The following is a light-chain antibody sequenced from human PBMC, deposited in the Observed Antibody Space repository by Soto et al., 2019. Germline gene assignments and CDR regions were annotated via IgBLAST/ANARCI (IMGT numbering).Light chain of an antibody. V-gene: IGKV1-9*01. Sequence: DIPLTQSPSSLSASVGDRVSITCRASQGISTYLAWYQQKPGKAPKLLIYAASTLLSGVPSRFSGSGSGTEFTLTISSLQPEDFASYYCQQLNSYPLTFGPGTKVDIK. CDR3: QQLNSYPLT. CDR1: QGISTY. CDR2: AAS. J-gene: IGKJ3*01.